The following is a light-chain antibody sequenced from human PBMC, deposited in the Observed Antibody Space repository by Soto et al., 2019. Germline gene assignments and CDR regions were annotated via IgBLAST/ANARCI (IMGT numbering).Light chain of an antibody. V-gene: IGKV3-15*01. J-gene: IGKJ4*01. CDR3: QQYNNWPPLT. CDR2: GAS. CDR1: QSVSSN. Sequence: EIVMTQSPATLSVSPGERATLSCRASQSVSSNLAWYQQKPGQASRLLIYGASTRATGIPARFSGSGSGTEFTLTISSLQSEDFAVYYCQQYNNWPPLTFGGGTKVAIK.